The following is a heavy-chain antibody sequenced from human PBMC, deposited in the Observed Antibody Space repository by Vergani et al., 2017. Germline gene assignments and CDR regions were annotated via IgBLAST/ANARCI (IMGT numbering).Heavy chain of an antibody. V-gene: IGHV4-38-2*02. J-gene: IGHJ4*02. D-gene: IGHD3-9*01. Sequence: QVQLQESGPGLVKPSETLSLTCTVSGYSISSGYYWGWLRQPPGRGLEWIGSIYHSGSTYYNPSLKSRVTISVDTSKNQFSLKLSSVTAADTAVYYCARESSVGYYDILSPWCYWGQGTLVTVSS. CDR2: IYHSGST. CDR3: ARESSVGYYDILSPWCY. CDR1: GYSISSGYY.